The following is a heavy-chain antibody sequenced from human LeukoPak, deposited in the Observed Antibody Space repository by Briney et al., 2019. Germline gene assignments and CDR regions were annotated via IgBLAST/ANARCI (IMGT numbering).Heavy chain of an antibody. J-gene: IGHJ5*02. CDR2: IYYSGST. CDR1: GGSISSGDYY. CDR3: ARVGDIVVVPAAIPFDP. V-gene: IGHV4-30-4*08. D-gene: IGHD2-2*01. Sequence: SETLSLTCTVSGGSISSGDYYWSWIPQPPGKGLEWIGYIYYSGSTYYNPSLKSRVTISVDTSKNQFSLKLSSVTAADTAVYYCARVGDIVVVPAAIPFDPWGQGTLVTVSS.